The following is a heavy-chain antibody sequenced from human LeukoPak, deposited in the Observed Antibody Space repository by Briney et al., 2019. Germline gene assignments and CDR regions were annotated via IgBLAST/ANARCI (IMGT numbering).Heavy chain of an antibody. CDR2: INHSGST. V-gene: IGHV4-34*01. Sequence: SETLSLTCAVYGGSFSGYYWSWIRQPPGKGLEWIGEINHSGSTNYNPSLKSRVTMSVDTSKNQFSLKLSSVTAADTAVYYCARAAGIAAAGRAFFFDYWGQGTLVTVSS. CDR1: GGSFSGYY. D-gene: IGHD6-13*01. CDR3: ARAAGIAAAGRAFFFDY. J-gene: IGHJ4*02.